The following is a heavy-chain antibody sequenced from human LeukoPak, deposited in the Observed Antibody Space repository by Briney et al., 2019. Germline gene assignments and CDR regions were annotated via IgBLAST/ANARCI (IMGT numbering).Heavy chain of an antibody. CDR2: INPNSGGT. J-gene: IGHJ4*02. Sequence: ASVKVSCKASGYTFTGYQLHWVRQAPGQGLEWMGWINPNSGGTNYAQKFQGRVTMTRDTSISTAYMEVNSLTFDDTAVYYCARGASIIAASDWDQGTLVTVSS. D-gene: IGHD6-6*01. CDR3: ARGASIIAASD. V-gene: IGHV1-2*02. CDR1: GYTFTGYQ.